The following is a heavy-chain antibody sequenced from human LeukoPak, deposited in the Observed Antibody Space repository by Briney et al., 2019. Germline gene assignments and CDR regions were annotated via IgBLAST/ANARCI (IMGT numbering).Heavy chain of an antibody. CDR3: ARAASLYYDSSGYYYIDY. D-gene: IGHD3-22*01. Sequence: GGSLRLSCAASGFTFSSYWMHWVRQAPGKGLVWVSRINSDGSSTSYADSVKGRFTISRDNAKNTLYLQMNSLRAEDTAVYYCARAASLYYDSSGYYYIDYWGQGTLVTVSS. J-gene: IGHJ4*02. V-gene: IGHV3-74*01. CDR2: INSDGSST. CDR1: GFTFSSYW.